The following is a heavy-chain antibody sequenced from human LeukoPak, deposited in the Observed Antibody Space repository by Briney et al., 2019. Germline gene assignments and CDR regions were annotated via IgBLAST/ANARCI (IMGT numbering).Heavy chain of an antibody. V-gene: IGHV3-48*03. J-gene: IGHJ6*04. CDR2: ISSSGSTI. D-gene: IGHD3-10*02. Sequence: TGGSPRLSCAASGFTFGSYEMNWVRQAPGKGLEWVSYISSSGSTIYYADSVKGRFTISRDNAKNSLYLQMNSLRAEDTAVYYCAELGITMIGGVWGKGTTVTISS. CDR1: GFTFGSYE. CDR3: AELGITMIGGV.